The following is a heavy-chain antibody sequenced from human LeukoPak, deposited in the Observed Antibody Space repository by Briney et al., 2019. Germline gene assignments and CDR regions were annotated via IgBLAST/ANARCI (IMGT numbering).Heavy chain of an antibody. CDR2: INYSGNT. CDR1: SGSISSGDFY. D-gene: IGHD3-10*01. J-gene: IGHJ4*02. CDR3: ARGAGPTYGLQRYFDY. V-gene: IGHV4-30-4*01. Sequence: SQTLSLTCTISSGSISSGDFYWTWIRQPPGKGLEWIGYINYSGNTYYNPSLRSQVTLSVDTSNNHFSLKLTSVTAADTAVYYCARGAGPTYGLQRYFDYWGQGTPVTVSS.